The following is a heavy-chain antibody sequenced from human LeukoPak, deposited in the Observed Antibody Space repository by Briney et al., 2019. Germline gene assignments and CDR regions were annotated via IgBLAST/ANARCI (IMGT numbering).Heavy chain of an antibody. CDR2: ISYDGSNK. CDR1: GFTFSSYG. J-gene: IGHJ4*02. Sequence: TGGSLRLSCAASGFTFSSYGMHWVRQAPGKGLEWVSVISYDGSNKYFADSVKGRFTISRDNSKNTLYLQMNSLRAEDTAVYYCAREPGIAVAGPGYWGQGTLVTVSS. D-gene: IGHD6-19*01. V-gene: IGHV3-30*03. CDR3: AREPGIAVAGPGY.